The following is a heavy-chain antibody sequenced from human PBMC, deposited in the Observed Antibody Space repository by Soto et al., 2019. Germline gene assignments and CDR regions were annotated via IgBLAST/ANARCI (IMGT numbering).Heavy chain of an antibody. V-gene: IGHV4-59*01. Sequence: QVQLQESGPGLVKPAETLSLTCTVSGGSISSYYWSWIRQPPGKGLEWIGYIYYSGSTNYNPSLKSRVTISVDTYKNQFSLKLSSVTAADTAVYYCARDLRGYSYGRDYCGQGTLVTVSS. CDR3: ARDLRGYSYGRDY. CDR1: GGSISSYY. D-gene: IGHD5-18*01. J-gene: IGHJ4*02. CDR2: IYYSGST.